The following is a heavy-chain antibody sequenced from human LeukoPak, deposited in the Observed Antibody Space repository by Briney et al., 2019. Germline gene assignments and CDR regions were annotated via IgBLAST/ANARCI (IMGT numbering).Heavy chain of an antibody. J-gene: IGHJ4*02. CDR1: RGSISSYY. V-gene: IGHV4-59*13. CDR3: ASNKYSGSYYFDY. Sequence: PSETLSLTCTVSRGSISSYYWSWIRQPPGKGLEWIGYIYYSGSTNYNPSLKSRVTISVDTSKNQFSLKLSSVTAADTAVYYCASNKYSGSYYFDYWGQGTLVTVSS. D-gene: IGHD1-26*01. CDR2: IYYSGST.